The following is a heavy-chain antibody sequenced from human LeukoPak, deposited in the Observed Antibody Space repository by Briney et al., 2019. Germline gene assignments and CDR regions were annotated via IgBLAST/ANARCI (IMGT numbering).Heavy chain of an antibody. CDR1: GFTFGDYT. CDR3: ARGVPTGIDYFDY. Sequence: PGGSLRLSCTASGFTFGDYTMSWVRQAPGKGLEWVANIEQDGSDKYYVDSVKGRFIISRDNAKNSLYLQMNSLRAEDTAVYYCARGVPTGIDYFDYWGQGTLVTVSS. CDR2: IEQDGSDK. J-gene: IGHJ4*02. V-gene: IGHV3-7*01. D-gene: IGHD1-1*01.